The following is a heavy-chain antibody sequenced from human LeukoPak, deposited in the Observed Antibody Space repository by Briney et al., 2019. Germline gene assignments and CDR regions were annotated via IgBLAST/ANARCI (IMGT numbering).Heavy chain of an antibody. CDR2: IYYSGST. CDR1: GYSISSGYY. J-gene: IGHJ6*03. CDR3: AKHGDSSAWYGDYHSYMDA. V-gene: IGHV4-38-2*02. D-gene: IGHD6-19*01. Sequence: SETLSLTCTVSGYSISSGYYWGWIRQPPGKGLEWIGSIYYSGSTNYNSSLKSRVTISVDTSKNQLSLKLSSVTAADTAVYYCAKHGDSSAWYGDYHSYMDAWGKGTTVTISS.